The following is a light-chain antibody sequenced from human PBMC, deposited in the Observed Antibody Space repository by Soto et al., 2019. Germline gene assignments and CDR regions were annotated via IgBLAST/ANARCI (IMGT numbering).Light chain of an antibody. V-gene: IGLV2-14*01. Sequence: QPVLTQPASVSGSPGQSITISCTGTSSDVGGYYSVSWYQQHPGKAPKLMIYDVTNRPSGVSNRFSGSKSGNTASLTISGLQAEDEADYYCSSYTSSSTDVFGNGTKLTVL. J-gene: IGLJ1*01. CDR3: SSYTSSSTDV. CDR2: DVT. CDR1: SSDVGGYYS.